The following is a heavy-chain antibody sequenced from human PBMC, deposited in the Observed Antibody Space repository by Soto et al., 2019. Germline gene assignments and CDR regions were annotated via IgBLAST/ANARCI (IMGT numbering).Heavy chain of an antibody. Sequence: SETLSLTCTVSGGSISSYYWSWIRQPPGKGLEWIGYIYYSGSTNYNPSLKNRGTISVDTSKNQFSLKLSCVTAADTAVYYCARAASAAPALGYYYGMDVWGQGTTVTVSS. CDR2: IYYSGST. J-gene: IGHJ6*02. CDR3: ARAASAAPALGYYYGMDV. CDR1: GGSISSYY. V-gene: IGHV4-59*01. D-gene: IGHD6-13*01.